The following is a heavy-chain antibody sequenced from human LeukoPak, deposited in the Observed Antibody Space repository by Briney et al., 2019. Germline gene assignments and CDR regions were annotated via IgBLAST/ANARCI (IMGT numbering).Heavy chain of an antibody. Sequence: AGGSLRLSCAASGFTFSSYWMSWVRQAPGKGLEWVANIKQDGSEKYYVDSVKGRFTISRDNAKNSLYLQMNSLRAEDTAVYYCARDNYGGNPYWYFDLWGRGTLVTVSS. J-gene: IGHJ2*01. CDR3: ARDNYGGNPYWYFDL. CDR1: GFTFSSYW. CDR2: IKQDGSEK. V-gene: IGHV3-7*01. D-gene: IGHD4-23*01.